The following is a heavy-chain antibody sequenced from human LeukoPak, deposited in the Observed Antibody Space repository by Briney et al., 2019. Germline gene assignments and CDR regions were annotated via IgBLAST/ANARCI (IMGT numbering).Heavy chain of an antibody. Sequence: PGESLQISCKGSGYTFTSYWIGWVRPLPGKGLEWMGIILPSASDARYSPSFQGQVTISADKSINTAYLQWSSLKASDTAMYYCARHWHQAGDYWGQGTLVTVSS. CDR3: ARHWHQAGDY. CDR2: ILPSASDA. J-gene: IGHJ4*02. D-gene: IGHD3-10*01. V-gene: IGHV5-51*01. CDR1: GYTFTSYW.